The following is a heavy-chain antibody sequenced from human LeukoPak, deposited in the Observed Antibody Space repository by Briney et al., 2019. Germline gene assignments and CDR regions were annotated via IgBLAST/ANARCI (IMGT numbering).Heavy chain of an antibody. CDR1: GGSTNTYC. J-gene: IGHJ4*02. D-gene: IGHD5-18*01. V-gene: IGHV4-4*07. CDR2: IYPSGST. CDR3: ARDRGGYSEYYCDY. Sequence: PSETLSLTCTVSGGSTNTYCWSWIRQPAEKGLEWIGRIYPSGSTYYNPSLKSRVTISIDKSKNQFSLRLTSVTAADTAVYYCARDRGGYSEYYCDYWGQGSLVTVSS.